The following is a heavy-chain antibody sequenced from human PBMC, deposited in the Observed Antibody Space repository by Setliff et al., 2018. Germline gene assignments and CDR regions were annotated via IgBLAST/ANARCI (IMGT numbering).Heavy chain of an antibody. CDR1: GYSFINYG. CDR3: ARDDDYGDYETADY. V-gene: IGHV1-18*01. Sequence: ASVKVSCKTSGYSFINYGLSWMRQAPGQGRGWVGWISGYNGNTDYAQNLQGRVTMTIDTSTSTAYMELRSLRSDDTAVYYCARDDDYGDYETADYWGQGTLVTVSS. J-gene: IGHJ4*02. D-gene: IGHD4-17*01. CDR2: ISGYNGNT.